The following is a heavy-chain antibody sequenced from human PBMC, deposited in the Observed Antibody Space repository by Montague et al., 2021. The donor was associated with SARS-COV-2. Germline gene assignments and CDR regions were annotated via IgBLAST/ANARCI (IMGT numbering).Heavy chain of an antibody. D-gene: IGHD3-9*01. V-gene: IGHV4-39*07. CDR3: ARDGALRFEVLIGPRHSSDGMDV. CDR1: GGSISGSSYY. J-gene: IGHJ6*02. Sequence: SETLSLTCTVSGGSISGSSYYWGWIRQPPGKGLVWIGSLYYSGSTYYNPSLKSRVTISVDTYKNQLSLKLRSVTAADTAVYYCARDGALRFEVLIGPRHSSDGMDVWGQGTTVTVSS. CDR2: LYYSGST.